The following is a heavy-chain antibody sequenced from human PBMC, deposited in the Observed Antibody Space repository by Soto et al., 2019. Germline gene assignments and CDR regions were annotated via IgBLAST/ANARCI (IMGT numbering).Heavy chain of an antibody. V-gene: IGHV1-69*02. Sequence: QVQLVQSGAEVQKPGSSVKVSCKASGGTFSSYTISWVRQAPGQGLEWMGRIIPILGIANYAQKFQGRVTITADKSTSTAYMELSSLRSEDTAVYYCARTPLKDYDFWSGYSRAFDIWGQGTMVTVSS. CDR2: IIPILGIA. D-gene: IGHD3-3*01. J-gene: IGHJ3*02. CDR3: ARTPLKDYDFWSGYSRAFDI. CDR1: GGTFSSYT.